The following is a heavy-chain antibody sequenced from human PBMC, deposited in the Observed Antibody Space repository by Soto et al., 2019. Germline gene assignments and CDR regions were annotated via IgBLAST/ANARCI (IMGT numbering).Heavy chain of an antibody. Sequence: ASVKVSCKASGDTFTSYGISWVRQAPGQGLEWMGWINPNSGGTNYAQKFQGWVTMTRDTSISTAYMELSRLRSDDTAVYYCARDLGNSSGYVDAFDIWGQGTMVTVSS. CDR1: GDTFTSYG. V-gene: IGHV1-2*04. D-gene: IGHD3-22*01. J-gene: IGHJ3*02. CDR3: ARDLGNSSGYVDAFDI. CDR2: INPNSGGT.